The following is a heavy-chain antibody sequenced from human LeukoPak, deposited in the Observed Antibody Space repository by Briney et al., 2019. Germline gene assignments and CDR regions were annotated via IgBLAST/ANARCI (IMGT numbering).Heavy chain of an antibody. V-gene: IGHV1-69*04. J-gene: IGHJ3*02. CDR2: IIPILGIA. CDR3: ARDKGLAPHHDAFDI. D-gene: IGHD6-6*01. Sequence: SVKVPCKASGGTFSSYTISWVRQAPGQGLEWTGRIIPILGIANYAQKFQGRVTITADKSTSTAYMELSSLRSEDTAVYYCARDKGLAPHHDAFDIWGQGTMVTVSS. CDR1: GGTFSSYT.